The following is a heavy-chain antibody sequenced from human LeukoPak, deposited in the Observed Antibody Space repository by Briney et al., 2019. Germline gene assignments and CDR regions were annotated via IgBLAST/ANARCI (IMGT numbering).Heavy chain of an antibody. CDR2: INPNSGGT. Sequence: ASVKVSCKASGYTFTGYYMHWVRQAPGQGLEWMGWINPNSGGTNYAQKFQGRVTMTRDTSISTAYMELSRLRSDDTAVYYCARASEVGFWSGYYTDYWGQGTLVTVSS. CDR3: ARASEVGFWSGYYTDY. J-gene: IGHJ4*02. CDR1: GYTFTGYY. D-gene: IGHD3-3*01. V-gene: IGHV1-2*02.